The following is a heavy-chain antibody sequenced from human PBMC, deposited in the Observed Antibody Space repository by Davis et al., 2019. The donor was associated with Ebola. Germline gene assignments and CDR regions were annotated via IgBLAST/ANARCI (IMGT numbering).Heavy chain of an antibody. J-gene: IGHJ6*03. CDR1: GGSISRGGSY. CDR3: ARDLRYDSSGYDYYFYMGV. Sequence: PSETLSLTCTVSGGSISRGGSYWTWIRQHPGKGPEWIGYIYYSGSTYYKPSLKSRVTISLDTSKNQFSLNLYSVTAADTAVYYCARDLRYDSSGYDYYFYMGVWGKGTTVTVSS. D-gene: IGHD3-22*01. V-gene: IGHV4-31*03. CDR2: IYYSGST.